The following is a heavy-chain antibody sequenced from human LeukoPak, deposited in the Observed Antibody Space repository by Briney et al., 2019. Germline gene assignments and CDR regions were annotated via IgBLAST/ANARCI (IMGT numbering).Heavy chain of an antibody. CDR3: AGGGRYSFDY. CDR2: TYYRSMWYN. V-gene: IGHV6-1*01. Sequence: SQTLSLTSAISGDSVSINSAAWNWIRQSPSRGLEWLGRTYYRSMWYNDYAFSVKGRITINPDTSKNQFSLQLNSVTPEDTAVYYCAGGGRYSFDYWGQGALVTVSS. J-gene: IGHJ4*02. D-gene: IGHD1-26*01. CDR1: GDSVSINSAA.